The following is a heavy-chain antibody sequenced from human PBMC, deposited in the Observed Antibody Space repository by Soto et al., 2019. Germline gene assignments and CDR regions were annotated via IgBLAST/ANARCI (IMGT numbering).Heavy chain of an antibody. J-gene: IGHJ4*02. V-gene: IGHV4-39*01. CDR1: GGSISSSSYY. D-gene: IGHD6-6*01. CDR3: ARLNSSSSPTLYYFDY. Sequence: SETLSLTCTVSGGSISSSSYYWGWIRQPPGKGLEWIGCIYYSGSTYYNPSLKSRVTISVDTSKNQFSLKLSSVTAADTAVYYCARLNSSSSPTLYYFDYWGQGTLVTVSS. CDR2: IYYSGST.